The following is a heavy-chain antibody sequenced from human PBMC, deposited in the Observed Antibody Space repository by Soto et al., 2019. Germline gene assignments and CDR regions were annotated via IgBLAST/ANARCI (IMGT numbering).Heavy chain of an antibody. V-gene: IGHV4-59*01. CDR2: IYYSGST. Sequence: YVKRSRTCPVARFSIRSYYSIWIRHPPGKGLKWIGYIYYSGSTNYNPSLKSRVTISVDTSKNQFSLKLSSVTAADTAVYYCARVRSDFWSGYYIGYYYYGMDVWGQVNTVNVSS. CDR1: RFSIRSYY. J-gene: IGHJ6*02. CDR3: ARVRSDFWSGYYIGYYYYGMDV. D-gene: IGHD3-3*01.